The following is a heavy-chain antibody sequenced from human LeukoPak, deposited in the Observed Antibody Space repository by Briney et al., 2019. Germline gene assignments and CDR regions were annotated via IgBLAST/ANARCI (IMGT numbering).Heavy chain of an antibody. J-gene: IGHJ5*02. D-gene: IGHD2-2*01. V-gene: IGHV1-2*02. Sequence: ASVKVSCKASGYTFTGYYMHWVRQAPGQGLEWMGWINPNSGGTNYAQKFQGRVTMTRDTSISTAYMELSRLRSDDTAVYYCARERDIVVVPASEFDPWGQGTLVTVSS. CDR3: ARERDIVVVPASEFDP. CDR1: GYTFTGYY. CDR2: INPNSGGT.